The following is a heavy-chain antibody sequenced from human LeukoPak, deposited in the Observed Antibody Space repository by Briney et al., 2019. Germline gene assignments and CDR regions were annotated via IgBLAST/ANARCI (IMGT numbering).Heavy chain of an antibody. CDR2: IYYRGST. CDR3: AKTVWSRLAAGLDS. CDR1: GGSISGSFYY. D-gene: IGHD2-21*02. J-gene: IGHJ4*02. V-gene: IGHV4-39*01. Sequence: SETLSLTCSVSGGSISGSFYYWGGIRQPPGKGLEWIGNIYYRGSTYYNPSLKSRVIMSIDTSKNQFSLKVNSVTATDTAVYYCAKTVWSRLAAGLDSWGQGTLVTVSS.